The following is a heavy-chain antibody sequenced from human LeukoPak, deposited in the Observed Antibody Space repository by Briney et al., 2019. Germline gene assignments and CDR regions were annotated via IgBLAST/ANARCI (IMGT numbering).Heavy chain of an antibody. Sequence: GASVKVSCKTSGYIFTNYGISWVRQAPGQGLEWKGWISSDNGNTNNAQKLQGRVTVTTDTSTNTAYLELRSLRPDDTAVYYCARDYLTTGTTAFCIWGQGTVVTVSS. CDR3: ARDYLTTGTTAFCI. J-gene: IGHJ3*02. CDR1: GYIFTNYG. CDR2: ISSDNGNT. D-gene: IGHD1-1*01. V-gene: IGHV1-18*01.